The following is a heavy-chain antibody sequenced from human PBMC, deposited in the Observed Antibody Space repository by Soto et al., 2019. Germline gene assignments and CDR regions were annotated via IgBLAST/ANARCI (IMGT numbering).Heavy chain of an antibody. J-gene: IGHJ6*02. CDR3: ARDKGGELLKGSGMDV. CDR1: GASISSGGYY. D-gene: IGHD3-10*01. Sequence: QVQLQESGPGLVKPSQTLSLTCTVSGASISSGGYYWSWIRHHPGKGLEWIGHTYHSGSACYNSALQSRVTISVDTSKNQFSLRLTSVTVADTAVYYCARDKGGELLKGSGMDVWGQGTTV. V-gene: IGHV4-31*03. CDR2: TYHSGSA.